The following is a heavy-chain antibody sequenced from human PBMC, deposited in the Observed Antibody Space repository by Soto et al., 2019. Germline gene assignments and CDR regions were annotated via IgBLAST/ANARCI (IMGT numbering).Heavy chain of an antibody. J-gene: IGHJ3*02. V-gene: IGHV3-30*18. CDR2: ISYDGSNK. D-gene: IGHD6-19*01. Sequence: QVQLVESGGGVVQPGRSLRLSCAASGFTFSSYGMHWVRQAPGKGLEWVAVISYDGSNKYYADSVKGRFTISRDNSKNTLYLQMNSLRAEDTAVYYCANVYSSASLYAFDIWGQGTMVTVSS. CDR1: GFTFSSYG. CDR3: ANVYSSASLYAFDI.